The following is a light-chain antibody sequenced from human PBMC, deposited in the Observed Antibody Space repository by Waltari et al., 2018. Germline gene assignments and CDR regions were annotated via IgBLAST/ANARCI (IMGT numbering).Light chain of an antibody. V-gene: IGLV4-69*01. J-gene: IGLJ3*02. Sequence: QLVLTQSPSASASLGASVKLTCTLSSGHTSNVIAWLQQQPGKGPRFLMKVNSDGSHSKGDEIPDRFSGSSSGAERYLSISSRQSEDDADYYCQTGGHGTWVFGGGTKVTVL. CDR1: SGHTSNV. CDR3: QTGGHGTWV. CDR2: VNSDGSH.